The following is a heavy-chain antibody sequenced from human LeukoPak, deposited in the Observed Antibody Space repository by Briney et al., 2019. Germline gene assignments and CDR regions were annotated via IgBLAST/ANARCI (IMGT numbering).Heavy chain of an antibody. D-gene: IGHD5-24*01. CDR1: GGSISSGSYY. Sequence: SETLSLTCIVSGGSISSGSYYWTWIRQPAGKGLEWIGRIYTSGSTNYNPSLKSRVTISVDTSKNQFSLKLSSVTAADTAVYYCARGGGGTTAEMATITFDYWGQGTLVTVSS. CDR3: ARGGGGTTAEMATITFDY. J-gene: IGHJ4*02. CDR2: IYTSGST. V-gene: IGHV4-61*02.